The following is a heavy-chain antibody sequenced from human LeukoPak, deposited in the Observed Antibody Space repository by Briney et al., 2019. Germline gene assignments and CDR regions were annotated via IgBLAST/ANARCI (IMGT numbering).Heavy chain of an antibody. CDR2: IRSKANSYAP. D-gene: IGHD1-26*01. J-gene: IGHJ4*02. CDR1: GFTFSGSA. Sequence: GGSLKLSCAASGFTFSGSAMHWVRQASGKGLEWVGRIRSKANSYAPAYAASVKGRFSIYRDDSKNTAYLQMHSLKTQHTAVYYCNRKLDSGHFHYWGQGTLVTVSS. CDR3: NRKLDSGHFHY. V-gene: IGHV3-73*01.